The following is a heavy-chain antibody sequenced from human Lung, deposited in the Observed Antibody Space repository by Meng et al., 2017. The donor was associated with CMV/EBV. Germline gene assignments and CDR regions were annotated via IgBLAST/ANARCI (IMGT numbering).Heavy chain of an antibody. D-gene: IGHD2-2*02. CDR1: GYTFTSYY. V-gene: IGHV1-46*01. CDR3: ARDNEDPEGYKLLYKRESWFDP. J-gene: IGHJ5*02. Sequence: ASVKVSCKASGYTFTSYYMHWVRQAPGQGLEWMGIINPSGGSTSYAQKFQGRVTMTRDTTTSTVYMELSSLRSEDTAVYYCARDNEDPEGYKLLYKRESWFDPWGQGTLVTGSS. CDR2: INPSGGST.